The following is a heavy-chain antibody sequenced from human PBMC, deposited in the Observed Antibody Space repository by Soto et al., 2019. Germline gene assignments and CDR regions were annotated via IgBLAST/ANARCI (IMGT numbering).Heavy chain of an antibody. CDR1: GYTFTSYG. CDR2: ISAYNGNT. CDR3: ARANWNAINWFDP. D-gene: IGHD1-1*01. Sequence: GASVKVSCKASGYTFTSYGIRWVRQAPGQGLEWMGWISAYNGNTNYAQKLQGRVTMTTDTSTSTAYMELRSLTSDDTAVYYCARANWNAINWFDPWGQGTLVTVSS. J-gene: IGHJ5*02. V-gene: IGHV1-18*01.